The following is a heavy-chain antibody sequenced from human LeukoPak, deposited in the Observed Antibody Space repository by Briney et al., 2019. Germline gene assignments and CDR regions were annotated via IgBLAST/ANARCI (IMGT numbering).Heavy chain of an antibody. CDR3: EIGSTPSPFDSAAYSF. CDR1: GFTFEDFA. J-gene: IGHJ4*02. CDR2: ISWNNGIL. V-gene: IGHV3-9*01. D-gene: IGHD3-10*01. Sequence: GGSLRLSCAASGFTFEDFAMHWVRQAPGKALEGAAGISWNNGILGYADSVRGRFTISRDNPKNLLYLQMNSLRSEGTAFYYCEIGSTPSPFDSAAYSFRGQGALVTVSS.